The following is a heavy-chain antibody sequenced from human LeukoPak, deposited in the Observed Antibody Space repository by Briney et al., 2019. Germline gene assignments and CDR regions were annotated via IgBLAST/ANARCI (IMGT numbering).Heavy chain of an antibody. CDR3: ATFGYCSSTSCQADIYYYYGMDV. V-gene: IGHV3-21*01. D-gene: IGHD2-2*03. CDR1: GFTFSSYS. CDR2: ISRSSRYI. Sequence: GGCLGLSWAASGFTFSSYSMNGVRQAPGKGLEWVSSISRSSRYIYYADSVKGRFTISRDNAKNSLYLQMHSLRAEDTAVYYCATFGYCSSTSCQADIYYYYGMDVWGQGTTVTVSS. J-gene: IGHJ6*02.